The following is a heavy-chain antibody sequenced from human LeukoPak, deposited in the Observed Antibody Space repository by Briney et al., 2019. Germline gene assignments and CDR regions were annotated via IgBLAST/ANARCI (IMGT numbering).Heavy chain of an antibody. CDR2: IYYSGST. D-gene: IGHD5-18*01. V-gene: IGHV4-39*01. CDR1: GGSISSSSYY. Sequence: KPSETLSLTCTVSGGSISSSSYYWGWIRQPPGKGLEWIGSIYYSGSTYYNPSLKSRVTISVDTSKNQFSLKLSSVTAADTAVYYCATYPAQLWLPGYFDYWGQGTLVTVSS. J-gene: IGHJ4*02. CDR3: ATYPAQLWLPGYFDY.